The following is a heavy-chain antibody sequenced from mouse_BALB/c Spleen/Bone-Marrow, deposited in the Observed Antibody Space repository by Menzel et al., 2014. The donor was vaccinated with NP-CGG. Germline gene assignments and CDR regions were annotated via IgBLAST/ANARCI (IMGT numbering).Heavy chain of an antibody. J-gene: IGHJ2*01. V-gene: IGHV3-6*02. D-gene: IGHD2-1*01. Sequence: DVQLQESGPGLVKPSQSLSLTCSVTGYSTTNGYYWNWIRQFPGNKLEWMGYISYDGSSNYNPSLKNRISVTRDTSKNQFFLKLNSVTTEDTATYFCARGGKNYGNLLDYWGQGTTLTVSS. CDR1: GYSTTNGYY. CDR3: ARGGKNYGNLLDY. CDR2: ISYDGSS.